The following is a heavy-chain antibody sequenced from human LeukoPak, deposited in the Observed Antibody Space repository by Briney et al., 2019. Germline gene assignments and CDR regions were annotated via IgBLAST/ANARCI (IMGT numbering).Heavy chain of an antibody. V-gene: IGHV1-69*04. Sequence: SVKVSCKASGGTFSSYTISWVPQAPGQGLEWMGRIIPILGIANYAQKFQGRVTITADKSTSTAYMELSSLRSEDTAVYYCARESPIPYYDFWSGYPLDYWGQGTLVTVSS. CDR2: IIPILGIA. CDR1: GGTFSSYT. D-gene: IGHD3-3*01. CDR3: ARESPIPYYDFWSGYPLDY. J-gene: IGHJ4*02.